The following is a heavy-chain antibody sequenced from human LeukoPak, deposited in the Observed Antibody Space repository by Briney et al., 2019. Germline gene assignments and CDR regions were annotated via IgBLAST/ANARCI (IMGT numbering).Heavy chain of an antibody. J-gene: IGHJ4*02. CDR3: AREGGPYRPLDY. CDR1: GGSITNTNY. CDR2: VNLQGST. Sequence: PSETLSLTCGVSGGSITNTNYWTWVRQPPGKGLEWIGEVNLQGSTNYNPSLMGRDAISVDKSENHISLQLTSVTAADTAVYYCAREGGPYRPLDYSGQGTLVTVSS. V-gene: IGHV4-4*02.